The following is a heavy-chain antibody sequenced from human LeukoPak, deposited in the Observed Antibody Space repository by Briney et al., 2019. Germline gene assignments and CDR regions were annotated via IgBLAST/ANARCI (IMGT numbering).Heavy chain of an antibody. J-gene: IGHJ4*02. CDR2: IWYDGSNK. V-gene: IGHV3-33*01. CDR1: GFTFSSYG. CDR3: ARDGPEGYYYDSSGYYGY. D-gene: IGHD3-22*01. Sequence: GGSLRLSCAASGFTFSSYGMHWVRQAPDKGLEWVAVIWYDGSNKYYADSVKGRFTISRDNSKNTLYLQMNSLRAEDTAVYYCARDGPEGYYYDSSGYYGYWGQGTLVTVSS.